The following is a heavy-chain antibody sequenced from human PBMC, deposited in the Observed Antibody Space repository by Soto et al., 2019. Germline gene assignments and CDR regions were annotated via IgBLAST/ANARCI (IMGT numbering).Heavy chain of an antibody. Sequence: SETLSLTCAVYGGSFSGYYWSWIRQPPGKGLEWIGEINHSGSTNYNPSLKSRVTISVDTSKNQFSVKLSSVTAADTAVYYCARRVRGVTLNPYYYYYYMDVWGKGTTVTVSS. D-gene: IGHD3-10*01. V-gene: IGHV4-34*01. J-gene: IGHJ6*03. CDR2: INHSGST. CDR3: ARRVRGVTLNPYYYYYYMDV. CDR1: GGSFSGYY.